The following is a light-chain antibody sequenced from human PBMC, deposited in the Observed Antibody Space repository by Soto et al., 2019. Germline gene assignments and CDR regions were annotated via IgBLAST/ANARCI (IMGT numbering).Light chain of an antibody. J-gene: IGKJ3*01. CDR3: QTYNSAPFT. CDR2: AAS. CDR1: QGISNY. Sequence: DIQMTQSPSSLSASVGARVTITCRASQGISNYLAWYQQKPGKVPKLLIYAASTLQSGVPSRFRGSGSGTDFTLTISSLQPEDVATFYCQTYNSAPFTFGPGTKVDIK. V-gene: IGKV1-27*01.